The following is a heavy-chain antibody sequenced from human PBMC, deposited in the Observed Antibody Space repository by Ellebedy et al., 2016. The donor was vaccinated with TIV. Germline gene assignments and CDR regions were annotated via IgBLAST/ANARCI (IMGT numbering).Heavy chain of an antibody. V-gene: IGHV3-48*04. CDR3: AKDHPNWANDY. CDR1: GFDFRHNP. CDR2: ISAGGNAI. D-gene: IGHD7-27*01. Sequence: GGSLRLSXKDSGFDFRHNPMNWVRQAPGKGLEWVAYISAGGNAIDYADSVKGRFTISRDNAETSVYLQMNSLRVDDTASYYCAKDHPNWANDYWGQGVLVTVSS. J-gene: IGHJ4*02.